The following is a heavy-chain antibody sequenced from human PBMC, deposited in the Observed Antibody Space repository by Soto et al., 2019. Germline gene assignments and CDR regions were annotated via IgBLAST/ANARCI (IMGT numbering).Heavy chain of an antibody. CDR1: GGSISSGGYY. CDR2: IYYSGST. Sequence: PSETLSLTCTVSGGSISSGGYYWSWIRQHPGKGLEWIGYIYYSGSTYYNPSLKSRVTISVDTSKNQFSLKLSSVTAADTAVYYCARDQTPRGHYFDYWGQGTLVIVSS. J-gene: IGHJ4*02. V-gene: IGHV4-31*03. CDR3: ARDQTPRGHYFDY. D-gene: IGHD3-10*01.